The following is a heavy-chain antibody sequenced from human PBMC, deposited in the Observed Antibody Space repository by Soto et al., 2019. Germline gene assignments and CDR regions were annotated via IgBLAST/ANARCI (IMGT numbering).Heavy chain of an antibody. CDR1: GFTFSSYK. CDR2: ISSSGSTI. V-gene: IGHV3-48*03. Sequence: TGGSLRLSCAASGFTFSSYKMNWVRQAPGKGLEWVSYISSSGSTIYYADSVKGRFTISRDNAKNSLYLQMNSLRAEDTAVYYCARDRIRIVGVPPYGMDVWGQGTTVTVS. CDR3: ARDRIRIVGVPPYGMDV. J-gene: IGHJ6*02. D-gene: IGHD3-3*01.